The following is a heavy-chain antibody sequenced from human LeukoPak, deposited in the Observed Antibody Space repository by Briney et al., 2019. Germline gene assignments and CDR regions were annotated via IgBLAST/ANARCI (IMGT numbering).Heavy chain of an antibody. Sequence: GGSLRLSCAASGFTFSSYAMSWVRQAPGKGLEWVSAISGSGGSTYYADSVKGRFTISRDSAKNTLYLQMNSLRAEDTAVYYCAREPYSYGSLDYWGQGTLVTVSS. CDR3: AREPYSYGSLDY. CDR1: GFTFSSYA. J-gene: IGHJ4*02. D-gene: IGHD5-18*01. CDR2: ISGSGGST. V-gene: IGHV3-23*01.